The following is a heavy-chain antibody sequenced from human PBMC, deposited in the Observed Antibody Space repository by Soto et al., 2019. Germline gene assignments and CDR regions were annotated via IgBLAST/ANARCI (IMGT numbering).Heavy chain of an antibody. CDR3: AKDLAPWQWSAGMDV. CDR2: ISYDGSNK. J-gene: IGHJ6*02. V-gene: IGHV3-30*18. D-gene: IGHD6-19*01. CDR1: GFIFSSYG. Sequence: GGSLRLSCAASGFIFSSYGMHWVRQAPGKGLEWVAVISYDGSNKYYADSVKGRFIISRDNSKNTLYLQKNSLRAEDTAVYYCAKDLAPWQWSAGMDVWGQGTTVTVSS.